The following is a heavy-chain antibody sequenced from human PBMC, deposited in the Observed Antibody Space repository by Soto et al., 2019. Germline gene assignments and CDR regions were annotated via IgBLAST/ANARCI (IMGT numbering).Heavy chain of an antibody. CDR2: ISYDGSNK. V-gene: IGHV3-30*18. CDR1: GFTFSSYG. Sequence: GGSLRLSCAASGFTFSSYGMHWVRQAPGKGLEWVAVISYDGSNKYYADSVKSRFTISRDKSKNTLYLQMNSLRAEDTAVYYCAKAYYDYIWGAFDIWGQGTMVTVSS. J-gene: IGHJ3*02. D-gene: IGHD3-16*01. CDR3: AKAYYDYIWGAFDI.